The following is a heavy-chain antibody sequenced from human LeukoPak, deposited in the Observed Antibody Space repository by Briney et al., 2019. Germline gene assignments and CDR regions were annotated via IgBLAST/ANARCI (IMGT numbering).Heavy chain of an antibody. CDR2: INPNSGGT. V-gene: IGHV1-2*04. CDR1: GYTFTGYY. CDR3: ARSYCTNGVCYTPYFDY. Sequence: AASVTVSCKASGYTFTGYYMHWVRQAPGQGLEWMGWINPNSGGTNYAQKFQGWVTMTRDTSISTAYMELSRLRSDDTAVYYCARSYCTNGVCYTPYFDYWGQGTLVTVSS. J-gene: IGHJ4*02. D-gene: IGHD2-8*01.